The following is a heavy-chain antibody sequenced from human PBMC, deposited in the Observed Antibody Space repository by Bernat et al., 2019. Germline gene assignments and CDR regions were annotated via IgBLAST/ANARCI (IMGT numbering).Heavy chain of an antibody. J-gene: IGHJ6*02. CDR1: GFTFTSSA. V-gene: IGHV1-58*02. Sequence: QMQLVQSGPEVKKPGTSVKVSCKASGFTFTSSAMQWVRQARGQRLEWIGWIVVGSGNTNYAQKFQERVTITRDMSTSTAYMELSSLRSEETAVYYCAATGTALYYYYGMDVWGQGTTVTVSS. CDR3: AATGTALYYYYGMDV. CDR2: IVVGSGNT. D-gene: IGHD5-18*01.